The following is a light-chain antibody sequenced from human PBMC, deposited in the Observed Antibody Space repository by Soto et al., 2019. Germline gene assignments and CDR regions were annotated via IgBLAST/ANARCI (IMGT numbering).Light chain of an antibody. Sequence: QSVLTQPASVSGSPGQSITISCTGTSTDVGGYKFVSWYQQHPGKAPKLIIYEVDNRPSGVSNRFSGSKSANTASLTISGLQAEDEADYYCSSYSRTNAVGGLFGGGTKLTVL. J-gene: IGLJ2*01. CDR2: EVD. CDR3: SSYSRTNAVGGL. V-gene: IGLV2-14*01. CDR1: STDVGGYKF.